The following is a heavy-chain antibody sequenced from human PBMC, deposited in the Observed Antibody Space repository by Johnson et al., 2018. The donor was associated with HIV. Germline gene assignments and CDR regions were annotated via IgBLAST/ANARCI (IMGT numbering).Heavy chain of an antibody. CDR2: ISYDGSNK. D-gene: IGHD2-8*01. J-gene: IGHJ3*02. CDR3: AKGLVYADPDDAFDI. V-gene: IGHV3-30*04. Sequence: QVQLVESGGGVVQPGGSLRLSCAASGFAFSNYAMHWVRQAPGKGLEWMAIISYDGSNKFYTDSVKGRFTISRDNSKTTLYLQMNSLRAEDTAVYYCAKGLVYADPDDAFDIWGQGTMVTFS. CDR1: GFAFSNYA.